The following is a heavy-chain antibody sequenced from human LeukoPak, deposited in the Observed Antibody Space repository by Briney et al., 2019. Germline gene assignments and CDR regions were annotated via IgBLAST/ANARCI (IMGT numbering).Heavy chain of an antibody. CDR2: ISSSGSTI. J-gene: IGHJ6*03. CDR1: GFTFSSYG. Sequence: GGSLRLSCAASGFTFSSYGMNWVRQAPGKGLEWVSYISSSGSTIYYADSVKGRFTISRDNAKNSLYLQMNSLRAEDTAVYYCARVQAGYCSSTSCFYMDVWGKGTTVTVSS. D-gene: IGHD2-2*01. CDR3: ARVQAGYCSSTSCFYMDV. V-gene: IGHV3-48*04.